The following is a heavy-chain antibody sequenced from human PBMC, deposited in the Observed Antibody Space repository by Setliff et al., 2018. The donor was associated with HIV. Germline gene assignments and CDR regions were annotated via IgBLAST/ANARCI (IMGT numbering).Heavy chain of an antibody. D-gene: IGHD3-3*01. V-gene: IGHV4-39*07. CDR1: GGSISRSNKY. J-gene: IGHJ5*02. Sequence: PSETLSLTCTVSGGSISRSNKYWDCIRQHPGKGLEWVGSIHYSGSTYYNPSLKSRVTISVDTSKNQFSLKLSSAPAADTAVYYCAIHTRPDDFWSGYPINWFDPWGQGTLVTVSS. CDR3: AIHTRPDDFWSGYPINWFDP. CDR2: IHYSGST.